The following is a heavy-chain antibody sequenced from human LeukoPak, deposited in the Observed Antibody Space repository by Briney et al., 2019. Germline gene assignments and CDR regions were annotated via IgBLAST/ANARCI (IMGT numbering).Heavy chain of an antibody. Sequence: GGSLRLSCAASGFTFSRYAMSWVRQAPGKGLEWVSTISGSGGSTYYADSVKGRFTISRDNSKNTLYLRMNSLRAEDTAVYYCAKLMGGVQIDYWGQGTLVTVSS. D-gene: IGHD1-26*01. CDR2: ISGSGGST. J-gene: IGHJ4*02. CDR3: AKLMGGVQIDY. CDR1: GFTFSRYA. V-gene: IGHV3-23*01.